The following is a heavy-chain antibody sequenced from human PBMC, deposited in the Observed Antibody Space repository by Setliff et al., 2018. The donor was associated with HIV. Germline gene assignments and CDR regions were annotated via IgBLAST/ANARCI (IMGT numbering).Heavy chain of an antibody. CDR1: GFTFSGHW. V-gene: IGHV3-7*01. CDR3: VRPGIILGITPWY. Sequence: PGGSLRLSCATSGFTFSGHWMTWVRQAPGKGLEWVANIKQDGSETYYLDSVRGRFTISRDNAKGALYLQMNSLRAEDTAMYYCVRPGIILGITPWYWGQGTLVTVSS. J-gene: IGHJ4*02. CDR2: IKQDGSET. D-gene: IGHD3-22*01.